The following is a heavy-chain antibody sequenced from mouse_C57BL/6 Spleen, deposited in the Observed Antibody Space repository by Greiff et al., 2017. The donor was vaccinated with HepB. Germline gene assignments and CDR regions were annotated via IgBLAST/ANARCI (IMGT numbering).Heavy chain of an antibody. V-gene: IGHV1-52*01. J-gene: IGHJ3*01. D-gene: IGHD1-1*01. CDR3: ARGVYGSSYLAWFAY. Sequence: VQLQQSGAELVRPGSSVKLSCKASGYTFTSYWMHWVKQRPIQGLEWIGNIDPSDSETHYNQKFKDKATLTVDKSSSTAYMQLSSLTSEDSAVYYCARGVYGSSYLAWFAYWGQGTLVTVSA. CDR1: GYTFTSYW. CDR2: IDPSDSET.